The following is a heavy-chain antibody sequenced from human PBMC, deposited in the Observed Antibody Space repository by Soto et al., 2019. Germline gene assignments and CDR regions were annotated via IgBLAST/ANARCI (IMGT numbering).Heavy chain of an antibody. Sequence: PXENLSLPWSVCCYSISIDYYWGWLRQPPGKGLEWIGSMYHGGSTYYNPSLNSRVTLSIDMTNNHVSLILNSVTAADTAVYYCARVGPWVPYYYDSRPYTFENWFEPWGQGTLVTAPQ. CDR2: MYHGGST. J-gene: IGHJ5*02. CDR3: ARVGPWVPYYYDSRPYTFENWFEP. CDR1: CYSISIDYY. V-gene: IGHV4-38-2*02. D-gene: IGHD3-22*01.